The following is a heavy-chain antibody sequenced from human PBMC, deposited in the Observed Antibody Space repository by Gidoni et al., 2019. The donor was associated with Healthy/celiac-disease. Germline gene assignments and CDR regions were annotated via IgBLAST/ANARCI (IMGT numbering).Heavy chain of an antibody. CDR2: ISSSGSTI. D-gene: IGHD6-13*01. CDR3: ARGQLVRSHWGMDV. V-gene: IGHV3-11*01. Sequence: QVQLVESGGGLVKPGGSLRLSCAASVFTFSDYYMRWIRQAPGKGLGWVSYISSSGSTIYYADYVKGRFTISRDNAKNELYLKMNSRRAEDTAVYYCARGQLVRSHWGMDVWGQGTTVTVSS. J-gene: IGHJ6*02. CDR1: VFTFSDYY.